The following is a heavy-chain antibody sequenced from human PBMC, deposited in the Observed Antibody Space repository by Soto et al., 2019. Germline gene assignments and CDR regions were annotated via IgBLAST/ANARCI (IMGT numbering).Heavy chain of an antibody. CDR1: GGTFSSYA. D-gene: IGHD7-27*01. Sequence: GASVKVSCKASGGTFSSYAISWVRQAPGQGLEWMGGIIPIFGTANYAQKFQGRVTITADESTSTAYMEPSSLRSEDTAVYYCARGHLGYFDYWGQGTLVTVSS. V-gene: IGHV1-69*13. CDR3: ARGHLGYFDY. J-gene: IGHJ4*02. CDR2: IIPIFGTA.